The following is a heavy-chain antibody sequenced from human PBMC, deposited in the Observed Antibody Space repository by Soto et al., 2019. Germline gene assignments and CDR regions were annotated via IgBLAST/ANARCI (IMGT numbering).Heavy chain of an antibody. Sequence: GGSLRLSCAASGFTFKNYVMSWVRQAPGKGLEWVSTISHSGVNTYYTDSVRGRFTISRDSSKSTLYLQMSSLRAEDTAVYYCAKGRYNDVLTGYYFSDYWGQGTLVTVSS. CDR2: ISHSGVNT. CDR3: AKGRYNDVLTGYYFSDY. D-gene: IGHD3-9*01. V-gene: IGHV3-23*01. J-gene: IGHJ4*02. CDR1: GFTFKNYV.